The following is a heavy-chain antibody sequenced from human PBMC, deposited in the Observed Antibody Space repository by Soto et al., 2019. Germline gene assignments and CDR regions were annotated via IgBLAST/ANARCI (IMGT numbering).Heavy chain of an antibody. V-gene: IGHV1-69*01. D-gene: IGHD6-13*01. Sequence: SVKVSCTTSGASISIYAISWGRQAPGQGLEWMGGIIPIFGTANYAQKFQGRVTITADESTSTAYMELSSLRSEDTAVYYCARTVRIAAANFDYWGQGTLVPVFS. CDR2: IIPIFGTA. CDR1: GASISIYA. J-gene: IGHJ4*02. CDR3: ARTVRIAAANFDY.